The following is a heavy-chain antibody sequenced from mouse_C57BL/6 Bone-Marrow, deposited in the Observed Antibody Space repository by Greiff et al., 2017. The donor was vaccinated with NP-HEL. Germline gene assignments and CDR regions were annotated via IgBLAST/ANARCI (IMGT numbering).Heavy chain of an antibody. CDR2: IYPGSGST. V-gene: IGHV1-55*01. D-gene: IGHD1-1*01. CDR3: ARCYYGSSYGYFDV. Sequence: QVQLQQPGAELVKPGASVKMSCKASGYTFTSYWITWVKQRPGQGLEWIGDIYPGSGSTNYNEKFKSKATLTVDNSSSTAYMQLSSLTSEDSAVYYCARCYYGSSYGYFDVWGTGTTVTVSS. CDR1: GYTFTSYW. J-gene: IGHJ1*03.